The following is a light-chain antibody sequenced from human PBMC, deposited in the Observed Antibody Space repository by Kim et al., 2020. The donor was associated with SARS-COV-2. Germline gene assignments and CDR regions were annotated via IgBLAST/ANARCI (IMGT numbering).Light chain of an antibody. CDR3: QSYDSSLSGSHVV. J-gene: IGLJ2*01. V-gene: IGLV1-40*01. Sequence: VTSSCTGSRAKIGGGYDVPWNRQLPGTAPNLLIYGNSKRPSGVPDRFSGSKSGTSASLAITGLQAEDEADYYCQSYDSSLSGSHVVFGGGTQLTVL. CDR2: GNS. CDR1: RAKIGGGYD.